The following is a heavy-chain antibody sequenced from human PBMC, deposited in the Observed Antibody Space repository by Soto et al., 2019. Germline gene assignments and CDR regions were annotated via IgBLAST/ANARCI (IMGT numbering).Heavy chain of an antibody. J-gene: IGHJ6*02. Sequence: GGSLSLSCAASGFTFSSYSMNWVRQAPGKGLEWVSSISSSSSYIYYADSVKGRFTISRDNAKNSLYLQMNSLRAEDTAVYYCARSRSLWFGELYPHYYGMDVWGQGTTVTVSS. V-gene: IGHV3-21*01. CDR1: GFTFSSYS. CDR3: ARSRSLWFGELYPHYYGMDV. D-gene: IGHD3-10*01. CDR2: ISSSSSYI.